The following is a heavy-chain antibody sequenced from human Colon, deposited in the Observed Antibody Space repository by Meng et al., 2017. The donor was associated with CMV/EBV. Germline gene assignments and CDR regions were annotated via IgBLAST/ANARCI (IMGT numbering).Heavy chain of an antibody. CDR3: ARHSLTILTD. J-gene: IGHJ4*02. CDR2: IHWDDDK. D-gene: IGHD2-8*02. V-gene: IGHV2-5*02. CDR1: GFSLTTTGAG. Sequence: ITLKESGPALVKPKQTLTLTCTFSGFSLTTTGAGVAWVRQPPGKAPELLALIHWDDDKRYSPSLKNRLNITKDTSKNQVVLSMTDLTPADTGTFYCARHSLTILTDWGPGALVTVSA.